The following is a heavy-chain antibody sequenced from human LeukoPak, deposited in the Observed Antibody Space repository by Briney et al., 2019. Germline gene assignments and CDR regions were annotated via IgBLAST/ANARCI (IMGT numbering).Heavy chain of an antibody. CDR2: INPNSGGT. Sequence: ASVKVSCKASGYTFTGYYMHWVRQAPGQGLEWMEWINPNSGGTNYAQKFQGRVTMTRDTSISTAYMELSRLRSDDTAVYCCARVPHYYDSSGAGMDVWGQGTTVTVSS. V-gene: IGHV1-2*02. CDR1: GYTFTGYY. D-gene: IGHD3-22*01. CDR3: ARVPHYYDSSGAGMDV. J-gene: IGHJ6*02.